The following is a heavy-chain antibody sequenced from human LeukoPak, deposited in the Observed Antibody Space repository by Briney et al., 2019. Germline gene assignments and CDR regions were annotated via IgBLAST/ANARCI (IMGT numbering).Heavy chain of an antibody. CDR1: GGSISHYY. CDR2: IYYTGST. V-gene: IGHV4-59*01. CDR3: ARGRVSSSTWYSTYYYYFYMDV. J-gene: IGHJ6*03. Sequence: SETLSLTCTVSGGSISHYYWSWIRQPPGKGLEWIGFIYYTGSTNYNPSLKSRVTTSVDTSKNLFSLRLRSVTAADTAVYFCARGRVSSSTWYSTYYYYFYMDVWGKGTTVTVSS. D-gene: IGHD1-1*01.